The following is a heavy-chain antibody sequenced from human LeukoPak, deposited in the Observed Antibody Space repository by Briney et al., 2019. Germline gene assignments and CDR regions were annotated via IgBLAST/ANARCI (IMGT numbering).Heavy chain of an antibody. J-gene: IGHJ4*02. Sequence: ASVKVSCKASGYIFTSYGISWVRQAPGEGLEWMGWISAYNGHTRYVQKLQDRVTMTTDTSTSTAYMDLRSLRSDDTAVYYCARDLTHRRNYDNSGYQIVPAFWGQGTLVTVSS. D-gene: IGHD3-22*01. CDR3: ARDLTHRRNYDNSGYQIVPAF. V-gene: IGHV1-18*01. CDR2: ISAYNGHT. CDR1: GYIFTSYG.